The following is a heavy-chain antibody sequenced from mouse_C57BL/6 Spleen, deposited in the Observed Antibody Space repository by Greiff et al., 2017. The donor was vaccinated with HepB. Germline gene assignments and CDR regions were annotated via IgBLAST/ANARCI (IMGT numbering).Heavy chain of an antibody. CDR2: INPGSGGT. D-gene: IGHD1-1*01. V-gene: IGHV1-54*01. CDR3: ARSGTTVVATPY. Sequence: VQLQQSGAELVRPGTSVKVSCKASGYAFTNYLIEWVKQRPGQGLEWIGVINPGSGGTNYNEKFKGKATLTADKSSSTAYMQLSSLTSEDSAVYFCARSGTTVVATPYWGQGTLVTVSA. CDR1: GYAFTNYL. J-gene: IGHJ3*01.